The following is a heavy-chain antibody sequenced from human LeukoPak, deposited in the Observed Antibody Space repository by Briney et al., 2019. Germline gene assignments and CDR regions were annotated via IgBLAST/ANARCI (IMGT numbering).Heavy chain of an antibody. CDR3: VRDASSTQSSGSWFDP. V-gene: IGHV3-53*01. J-gene: IGHJ5*02. CDR1: GFTVSSNY. CDR2: IYSGDST. Sequence: GGSLRLSCAASGFTVSSNYMSWVRRAPGKGLEWVSVIYSGDSTYYADSVKGRFTISRDNSKNTLYLQMNSLRAEDTAVYYCVRDASSTQSSGSWFDPWGQGTLVTVSS. D-gene: IGHD2-2*01.